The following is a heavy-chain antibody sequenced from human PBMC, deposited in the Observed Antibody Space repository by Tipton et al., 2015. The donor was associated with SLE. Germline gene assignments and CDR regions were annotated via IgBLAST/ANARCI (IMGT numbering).Heavy chain of an antibody. J-gene: IGHJ5*01. D-gene: IGHD3-22*01. V-gene: IGHV3-30*18. CDR1: GFTFSNYG. Sequence: SLRLSCAASGFTFSNYGIHWVRQAPGKGLEWVALISYDGSNKYYADSVKGRFTISRDNSKNTLFLQMNSLRAEDTAVYYCAKDGPIYYDSSAPHDSWGWGTLVTVSS. CDR3: AKDGPIYYDSSAPHDS. CDR2: ISYDGSNK.